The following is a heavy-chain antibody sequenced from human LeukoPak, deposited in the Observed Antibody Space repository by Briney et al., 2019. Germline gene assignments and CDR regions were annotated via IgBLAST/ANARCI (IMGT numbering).Heavy chain of an antibody. CDR3: ARDGTAAGLYFDL. CDR1: GFTFTDYW. D-gene: IGHD6-13*01. CDR2: IRQDGSEK. V-gene: IGHV3-7*01. J-gene: IGHJ4*01. Sequence: GGSLRLSCEVSGFTFTDYWMNWVRQAPGKGPEWLASIRQDGSEKTYVDSVKGRFTISRDNTKNSLSLQLNGLRAEDTAVYYCARDGTAAGLYFDLWGQGTLVTVSS.